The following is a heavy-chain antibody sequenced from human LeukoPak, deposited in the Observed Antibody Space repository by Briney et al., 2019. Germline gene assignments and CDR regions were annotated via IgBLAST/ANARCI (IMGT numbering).Heavy chain of an antibody. CDR2: VYSTGGT. CDR1: GASISSGRWY. CDR3: ARDSNIARFYL. V-gene: IGHV4-39*07. D-gene: IGHD4-11*01. J-gene: IGHJ5*02. Sequence: SETLSLTCTVSGASISSGRWYWGWVRQPPGKGLEWIGSVYSTGGTCYNPSLQSRVTISVDTSKNQFSLRLNSVTAADTAVYFCARDSNIARFYLWGQGTLVTVSS.